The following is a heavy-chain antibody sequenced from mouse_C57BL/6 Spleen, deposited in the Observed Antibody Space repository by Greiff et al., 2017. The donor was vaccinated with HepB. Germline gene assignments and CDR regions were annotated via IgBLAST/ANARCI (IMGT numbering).Heavy chain of an antibody. CDR3: ARRRTGGGSYAMDY. CDR1: GYTFTSYW. V-gene: IGHV1-50*01. Sequence: VQLQQPGAELVKPGASVKLSCKASGYTFTSYWMQWVKQRPGQGLEWIGEIDPSDSYTNYNQKFKGKATLTVDTSSSTAYMQLSSLTSEDSAVYYCARRRTGGGSYAMDYWGQGTSVTVSS. D-gene: IGHD4-1*01. CDR2: IDPSDSYT. J-gene: IGHJ4*01.